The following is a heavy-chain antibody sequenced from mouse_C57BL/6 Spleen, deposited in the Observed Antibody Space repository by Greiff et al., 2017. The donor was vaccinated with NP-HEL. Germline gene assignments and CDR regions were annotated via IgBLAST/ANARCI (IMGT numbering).Heavy chain of an antibody. CDR2: INPGSGGT. CDR3: ARNSGYYAMDY. J-gene: IGHJ4*01. CDR1: GYAFTNYL. Sequence: QVQLQQPGAELVMPGASVKVSCKASGYAFTNYLIEWVKQRPGQGLEWIGVINPGSGGTNYNEKFKGKATLTADKSSSTAYMQLSSLTSEDSAVYCCARNSGYYAMDYWGQGTSVTVSS. V-gene: IGHV1-54*01. D-gene: IGHD3-2*02.